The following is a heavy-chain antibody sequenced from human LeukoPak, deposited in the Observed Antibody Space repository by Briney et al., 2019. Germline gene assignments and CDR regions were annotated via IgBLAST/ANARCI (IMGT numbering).Heavy chain of an antibody. CDR1: GFTFSTYA. CDR2: IRDSGSST. J-gene: IGHJ4*02. CDR3: VKSVPNYGSWTYDYYFDY. V-gene: IGHV3-23*01. Sequence: AGGSLRLSCAASGFTFSTYAMSWVRQAPGKGLEWVSTIRDSGSSTYYADSVRGRFTISRDNSKNTLYLQVNSLRAEDTAVYYCVKSVPNYGSWTYDYYFDYWGQGTLVTVSS. D-gene: IGHD3-10*01.